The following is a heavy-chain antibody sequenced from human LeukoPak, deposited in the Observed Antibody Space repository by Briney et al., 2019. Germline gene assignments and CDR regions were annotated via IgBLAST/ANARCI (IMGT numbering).Heavy chain of an antibody. D-gene: IGHD6-19*01. Sequence: GGSLRLSCSVSGFTFSNYWMTWVRQAPGRGLECLAIINEDGSEKHHVDSVKGRFTISRDNVKNLLFLEMNSLRDEDTAVYYCARDGSVTYHTAFDYWGQGTLVSVSS. CDR1: GFTFSNYW. CDR3: ARDGSVTYHTAFDY. CDR2: INEDGSEK. J-gene: IGHJ4*02. V-gene: IGHV3-7*01.